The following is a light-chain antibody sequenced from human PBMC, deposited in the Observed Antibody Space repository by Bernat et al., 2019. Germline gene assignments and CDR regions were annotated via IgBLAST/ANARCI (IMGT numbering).Light chain of an antibody. CDR3: SSYAGTNNLV. CDR1: SSDIGAYNY. Sequence: QSALTQPPPASGSSGQSVTISCTGTSSDIGAYNYVSWYQQHPGKAPKLMIYEVNKRPSGVPDRFSGSKSGDTASLTISGLQADDEADFYCSSYAGTNNLVFGTGTKVTVL. CDR2: EVN. V-gene: IGLV2-8*01. J-gene: IGLJ1*01.